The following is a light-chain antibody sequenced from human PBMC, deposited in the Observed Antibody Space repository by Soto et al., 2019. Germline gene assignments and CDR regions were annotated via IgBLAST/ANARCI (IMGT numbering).Light chain of an antibody. CDR3: QSYDSRLSGWV. CDR1: SSNIGAGYD. CDR2: GNN. J-gene: IGLJ3*02. V-gene: IGLV1-40*01. Sequence: QLVLTQPPSMSGAPGQRVTISCTGSSSNIGAGYDVHWYQQLPGTAPKLLIFGNNNRPSGVPDRFSGSRSGTSASLAITGLQAEDEADYYCQSYDSRLSGWVFGGGTQLTVL.